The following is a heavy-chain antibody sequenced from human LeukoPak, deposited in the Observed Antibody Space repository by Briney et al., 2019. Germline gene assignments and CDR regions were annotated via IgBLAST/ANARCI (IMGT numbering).Heavy chain of an antibody. D-gene: IGHD3-22*01. V-gene: IGHV3-30*04. CDR1: ESPPPTYL. CDR3: VREGEHYYDHSASFDY. J-gene: IGHJ4*02. CDR2: MSFEGYL. Sequence: GGPLDFPGPASESPPPTYLYTGFGRPPAKGRGWGQVMSFEGYLYCADSLKDRFTVSRDNSKNMVYLHMNSLRAEDTALCYCVREGEHYYDHSASFDYWGQGTLVTVSS.